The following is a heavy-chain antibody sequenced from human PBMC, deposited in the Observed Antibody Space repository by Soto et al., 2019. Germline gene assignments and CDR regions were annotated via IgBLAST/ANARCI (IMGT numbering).Heavy chain of an antibody. J-gene: IGHJ6*02. V-gene: IGHV1-69*13. CDR1: GGTFSSYA. D-gene: IGHD3-9*01. CDR3: ARVDYDILTGNMDV. Sequence: SVKVSCKAWGGTFSSYAISWVRQAPGQGLEWMGGIIPIFGTANYAQKFQGRVTITADESTSTAYMELSSLRSEDTAVYYCARVDYDILTGNMDVWGQGTTVTVSS. CDR2: IIPIFGTA.